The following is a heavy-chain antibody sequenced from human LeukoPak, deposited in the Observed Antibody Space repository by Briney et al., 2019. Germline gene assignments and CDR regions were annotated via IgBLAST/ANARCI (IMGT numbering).Heavy chain of an antibody. D-gene: IGHD5-18*01. CDR1: GYNCTNYW. V-gene: IGHV5-51*01. CDR2: ISLGDSDT. Sequence: GESLKISCKASGYNCTNYWIGWVRQMPGKGLEWIGIISLGDSDTRYSPSFQGQVTISADKSICTAYLQWSSLKASDTAMYYCARRGDSYGRFDYWGQGILVTVFS. J-gene: IGHJ4*02. CDR3: ARRGDSYGRFDY.